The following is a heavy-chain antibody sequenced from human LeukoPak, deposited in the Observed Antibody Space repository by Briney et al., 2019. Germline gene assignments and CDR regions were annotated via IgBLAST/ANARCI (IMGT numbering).Heavy chain of an antibody. D-gene: IGHD6-19*01. J-gene: IGHJ4*02. CDR2: IYDSGST. Sequence: PSETLSLTCTVSGGSISSYYWSWIRQPPGRGLEWIGFIYDSGSTNYNSSLKSRVTISVDTSKNQFSLKLSSVTAADTAVYYCARLGRQWLVHGFDYWGQGTLVTVSS. CDR1: GGSISSYY. V-gene: IGHV4-59*12. CDR3: ARLGRQWLVHGFDY.